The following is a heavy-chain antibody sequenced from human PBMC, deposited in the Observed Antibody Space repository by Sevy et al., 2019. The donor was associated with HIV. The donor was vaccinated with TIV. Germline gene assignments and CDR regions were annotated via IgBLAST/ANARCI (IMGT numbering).Heavy chain of an antibody. D-gene: IGHD3-10*01. CDR2: IGLYNGNS. Sequence: ASVKVSCKASGYTFSSNGITWVRQAPGQGLEWMGWIGLYNGNSNYAQKFRDRVTMTADTSTSTAYMELRSLRSDDTAVYYCARVPTYYYGSATYFDSWGQGSLVTVS. CDR3: ARVPTYYYGSATYFDS. J-gene: IGHJ4*02. V-gene: IGHV1-18*01. CDR1: GYTFSSNG.